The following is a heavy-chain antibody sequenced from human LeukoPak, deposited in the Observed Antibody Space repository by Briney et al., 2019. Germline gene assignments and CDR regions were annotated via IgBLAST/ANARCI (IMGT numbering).Heavy chain of an antibody. CDR1: GFTFSSYA. CDR3: AKDPTRGYCSSTSCYGGDV. CDR2: ISGSGGST. D-gene: IGHD2-2*01. V-gene: IGHV3-23*01. J-gene: IGHJ6*04. Sequence: PGGSLRLSCAVSGFTFSSYAMSWVRQAPGKGVEWVSAISGSGGSTYYADSVKGRFTISRDNSKNTLYLQMNSLRAEDTAVYYCAKDPTRGYCSSTSCYGGDVWGKGTTVTVSS.